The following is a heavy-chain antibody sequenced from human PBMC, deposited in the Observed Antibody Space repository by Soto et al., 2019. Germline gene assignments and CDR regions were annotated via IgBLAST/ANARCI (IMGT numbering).Heavy chain of an antibody. CDR3: VTAPGID. Sequence: EVRLVESGGGLVQPGGSLRLSCTASGFNFSTDSMNWVRQAPGKGLEWVASITSSSSYMHYIDSVRGRFTISRDNARNSLYLHMTSLRADDTAVYYCVTAPGIDWGQGTLVTVSS. J-gene: IGHJ4*02. V-gene: IGHV3-21*01. D-gene: IGHD2-21*01. CDR1: GFNFSTDS. CDR2: ITSSSSYM.